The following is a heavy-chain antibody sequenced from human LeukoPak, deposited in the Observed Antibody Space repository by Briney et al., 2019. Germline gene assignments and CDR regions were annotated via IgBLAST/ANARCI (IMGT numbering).Heavy chain of an antibody. CDR1: GYTFTGYY. V-gene: IGHV1-2*02. Sequence: ASVKVSCKASGYTFTGYYMHWVRQAPGQGLEWMGWINPNSGGTNYAQKFQGRVTMTRDTSISTAYMELSRLRSDDTAVYYCARSPPSTVNYYYYMDVWGKGTTVTVSS. J-gene: IGHJ6*03. D-gene: IGHD4-17*01. CDR3: ARSPPSTVNYYYYMDV. CDR2: INPNSGGT.